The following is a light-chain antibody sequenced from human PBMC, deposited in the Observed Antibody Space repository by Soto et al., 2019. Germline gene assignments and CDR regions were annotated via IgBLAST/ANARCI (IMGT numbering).Light chain of an antibody. V-gene: IGLV2-14*01. CDR3: NSYTSRSTLDV. CDR2: EVS. J-gene: IGLJ1*01. CDR1: SSDVGGFKF. Sequence: QSALTQPASVSGFPGQSITISCTGTSSDVGGFKFVSWYQQHPGKAPKLMIYEVSYRPSGVSNRFSGSKSGNTASLTISGLQAEDEADYYCNSYTSRSTLDVFGTGAKVTV.